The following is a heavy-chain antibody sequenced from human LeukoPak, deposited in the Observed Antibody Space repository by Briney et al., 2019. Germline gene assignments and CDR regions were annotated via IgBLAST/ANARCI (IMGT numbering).Heavy chain of an antibody. J-gene: IGHJ4*02. D-gene: IGHD5-18*01. CDR1: GFTFSSYA. V-gene: IGHV3-23*01. CDR2: ISGSGGST. Sequence: PGGSLRLSCAASGFTFSSYAMSWVRQAPGKGLEWVSAISGSGGSTYYADSVKGRFTISRDNSKNTLYLQMNSLRAEDTAVYYRAKDTAMVLSFDYWGQGTLVTVSS. CDR3: AKDTAMVLSFDY.